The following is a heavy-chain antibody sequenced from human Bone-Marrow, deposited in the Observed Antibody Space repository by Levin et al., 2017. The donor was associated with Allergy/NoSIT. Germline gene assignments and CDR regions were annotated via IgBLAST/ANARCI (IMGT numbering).Heavy chain of an antibody. J-gene: IGHJ3*01. CDR3: ARRINDAFDV. Sequence: AASVKVSCKGSGYSFSRFWIAWVRQLPGKGLELMGVVYPGDSDARYSPSFQGQVTISVDKSITTAYLQWSGLKASDTGIYFCARRINDAFDVWGQGTRVTVSS. CDR1: GYSFSRFW. CDR2: VYPGDSDA. V-gene: IGHV5-51*01. D-gene: IGHD1-14*01.